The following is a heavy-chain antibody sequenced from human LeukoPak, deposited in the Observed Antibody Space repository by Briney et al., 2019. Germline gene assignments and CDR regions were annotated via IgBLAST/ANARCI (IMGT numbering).Heavy chain of an antibody. J-gene: IGHJ4*02. CDR3: ISGFCSSASCYA. Sequence: GGLPIISCVASGFTFTNDWMSWVRQAPGKGLEWVGRIRRKTDGGTADYAAPVMGRFTISRDDSNNTLYLQMNSLKTEDTAVYYCISGFCSSASCYAWGRGTLVIVSS. CDR1: GFTFTNDW. CDR2: IRRKTDGGTA. V-gene: IGHV3-15*01. D-gene: IGHD2-2*01.